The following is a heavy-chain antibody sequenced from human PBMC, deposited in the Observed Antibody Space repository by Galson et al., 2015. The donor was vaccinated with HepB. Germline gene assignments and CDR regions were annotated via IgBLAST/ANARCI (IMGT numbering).Heavy chain of an antibody. D-gene: IGHD3-10*01. CDR2: ISAYNGNT. V-gene: IGHV1-18*01. Sequence: SVKVSCKASGYTFTSYGISWVRQAPGQGLEWMGWISAYNGNTNYAQKLQGRVTMTTDTSTSTAYMELRSLRSDDTAVYYCARVGYMVRGVIITGVDYWGQGTLVTVSS. CDR1: GYTFTSYG. CDR3: ARVGYMVRGVIITGVDY. J-gene: IGHJ4*02.